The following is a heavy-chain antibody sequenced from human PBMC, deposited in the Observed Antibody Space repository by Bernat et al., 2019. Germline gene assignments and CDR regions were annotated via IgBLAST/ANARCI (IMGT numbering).Heavy chain of an antibody. CDR3: VTLPGDY. J-gene: IGHJ4*02. CDR1: GFTFDDYA. Sequence: EVQLVESGGGVVQPGGSLRLSCAASGFTFDDYAMHWVRQAPGKGLEWVSLISGDGGSTYYADSVKGRFTISRDNSKNSLYLQMNSLRTEDTALYYCVTLPGDYWGQGTLVTVSS. V-gene: IGHV3-43*02. CDR2: ISGDGGST. D-gene: IGHD7-27*01.